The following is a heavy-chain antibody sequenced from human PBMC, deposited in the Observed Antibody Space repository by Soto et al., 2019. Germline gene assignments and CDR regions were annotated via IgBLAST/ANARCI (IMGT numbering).Heavy chain of an antibody. CDR3: ARHGGDVVMVRD. J-gene: IGHJ4*02. CDR1: GGSFSGYY. V-gene: IGHV4-34*01. CDR2: INHSGST. Sequence: PSETLSLTCAVYGGSFSGYYWSWIRQPPGKGLEWIGEINHSGSTNYNPSLKSRVTISVDTSKNQFSLNLSSVSAADTAIYFCARHGGDVVMVRDWGQGIQVTVSS. D-gene: IGHD2-15*01.